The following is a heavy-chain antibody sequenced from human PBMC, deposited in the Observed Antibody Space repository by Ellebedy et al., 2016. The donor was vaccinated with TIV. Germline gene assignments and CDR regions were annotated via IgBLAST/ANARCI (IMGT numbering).Heavy chain of an antibody. Sequence: GESLKISCTTSGFTFSSYWMHWVRQAPGKGPVWVSRINGDGSSPTYADSVKGRFTISRDNAKNTLYLQMDSLRVEDTAVYYCAALEFPWGQGTLVTVSS. J-gene: IGHJ1*01. CDR3: AALEFP. V-gene: IGHV3-74*01. CDR2: INGDGSSP. D-gene: IGHD3-10*01. CDR1: GFTFSSYW.